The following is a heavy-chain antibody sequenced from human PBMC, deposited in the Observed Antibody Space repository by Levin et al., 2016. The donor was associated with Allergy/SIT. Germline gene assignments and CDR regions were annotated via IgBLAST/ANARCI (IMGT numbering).Heavy chain of an antibody. CDR1: GFTFSSYW. CDR2: IKQDGSEK. D-gene: IGHD2-2*02. Sequence: GESLKISCAASGFTFSSYWMSWVRQAPGKGLEWVANIKQDGSEKYYVDSVKGRFTISRDNAKNSLYLQMNSLRAEDTAVYYCARAHGVPAAIGYWGQGTLVTVSS. CDR3: ARAHGVPAAIGY. J-gene: IGHJ4*02. V-gene: IGHV3-7*04.